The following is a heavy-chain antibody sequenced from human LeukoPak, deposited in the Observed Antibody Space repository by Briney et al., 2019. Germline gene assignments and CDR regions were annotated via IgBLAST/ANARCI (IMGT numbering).Heavy chain of an antibody. V-gene: IGHV4-61*01. J-gene: IGHJ5*02. Sequence: SETLSLTCTVSGGSLSSSSYYWSWLRQPPGTGLEWVGYIYYSGNTNYNPSLKSRVTISVDTSKNQFSLKLSSVTAADTAVYYCAREVYDITPDNWFDPWGQGTLVTVSS. CDR3: AREVYDITPDNWFDP. CDR2: IYYSGNT. D-gene: IGHD3-9*01. CDR1: GGSLSSSSYY.